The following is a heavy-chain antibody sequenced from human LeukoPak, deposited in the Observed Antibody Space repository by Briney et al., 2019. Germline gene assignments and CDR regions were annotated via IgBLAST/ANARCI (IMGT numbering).Heavy chain of an antibody. CDR1: HYSITSGYY. CDR3: ARGLAAAAEDAFDI. Sequence: PSETLSLTCSVSHYSITSGYYWGWIRQPPGKGLEWIGNIYHSGSTFYNPSLKSRVTISVDTSKNQFSLKLSSVTAADTAVYYCARGLAAAAEDAFDIWGQGTMVTVSS. J-gene: IGHJ3*02. CDR2: IYHSGST. D-gene: IGHD6-13*01. V-gene: IGHV4-38-2*02.